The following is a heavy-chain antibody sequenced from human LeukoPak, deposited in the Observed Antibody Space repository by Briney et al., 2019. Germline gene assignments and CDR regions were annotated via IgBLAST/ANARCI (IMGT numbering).Heavy chain of an antibody. CDR1: GFTFSSYS. Sequence: GGSLRLFCAASGFTFSSYSMNWVRQAPGKGLECVSSISSSSSYIYYADSVKGRFTISRDNAKNSLYLQMNSLRAEDTAVYYCARNPPLFIVAGEAHWGQGTLVTVSS. CDR3: ARNPPLFIVAGEAH. D-gene: IGHD6-19*01. CDR2: ISSSSSYI. V-gene: IGHV3-21*01. J-gene: IGHJ4*02.